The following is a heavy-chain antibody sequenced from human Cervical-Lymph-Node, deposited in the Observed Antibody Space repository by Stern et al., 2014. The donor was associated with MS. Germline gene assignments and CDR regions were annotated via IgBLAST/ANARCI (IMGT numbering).Heavy chain of an antibody. CDR1: GFSFSNSA. CDR3: ARPPAYDRWHFDY. Sequence: QVQLVESGGGVVQSGGSLRLSCAASGFSFSNSAMHWVRQTPGKGLEWVAALWYDGSKDYYADCVKGRFTISRDTSNNVLYLQMNSLRAEDTAVYYWARPPAYDRWHFDYWGQGTLVTVSS. V-gene: IGHV3-33*01. D-gene: IGHD3-9*01. J-gene: IGHJ4*02. CDR2: LWYDGSKD.